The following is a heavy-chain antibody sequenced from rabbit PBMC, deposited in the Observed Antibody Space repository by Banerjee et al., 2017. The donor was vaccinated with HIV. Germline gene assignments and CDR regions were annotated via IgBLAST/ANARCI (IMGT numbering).Heavy chain of an antibody. CDR3: ARDFYGYAYSYYFGL. V-gene: IGHV1S45*01. D-gene: IGHD6-1*01. J-gene: IGHJ4*01. Sequence: QEQLEESGGDLVKPGASLTLTCKASGLDLRSRYWSYWVRPAPGKGLEWVAAIDTGRSGDTYYATWAKGRFTISKTSSTTVTLQMASLTAADTATYFCARDFYGYAYSYYFGLWGPGTLVTVS. CDR1: GLDLRSRYW. CDR2: IDTGRSGDT.